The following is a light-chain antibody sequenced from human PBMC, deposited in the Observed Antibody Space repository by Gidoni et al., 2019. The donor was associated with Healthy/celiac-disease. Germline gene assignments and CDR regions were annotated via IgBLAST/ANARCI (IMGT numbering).Light chain of an antibody. V-gene: IGKV1-39*01. Sequence: DIQMTQHPSSLSASVGDRVTISCRASQTISSFLNWYHQKPGKAPKLLIYAASSLQSGVPSRFSGSGSGTDFTLTISSLQPEDFATYYCQQCYSTPRSFGQGTKLEIK. CDR3: QQCYSTPRS. CDR1: QTISSF. J-gene: IGKJ2*04. CDR2: AAS.